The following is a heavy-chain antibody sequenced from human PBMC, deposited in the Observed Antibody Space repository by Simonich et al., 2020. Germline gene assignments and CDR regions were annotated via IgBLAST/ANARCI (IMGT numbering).Heavy chain of an antibody. D-gene: IGHD7-27*01. CDR2: IKSKTDGGTT. Sequence: EVQLVESGGGLVKPGGSLRLSCAASGFTFSNAWMSWVRQATGKGLRWVGRIKSKTDGGTTDYAAPVKGRFTISRDDSKNTLYLQMNSLKTEDTAVYYCTKGLTGDTNYWGQGTLVTVSS. V-gene: IGHV3-15*01. J-gene: IGHJ4*02. CDR3: TKGLTGDTNY. CDR1: GFTFSNAW.